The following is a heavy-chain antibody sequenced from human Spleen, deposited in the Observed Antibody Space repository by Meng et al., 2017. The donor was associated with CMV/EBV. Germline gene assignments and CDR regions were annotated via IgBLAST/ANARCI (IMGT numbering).Heavy chain of an antibody. Sequence: SGPTLVKPTQTLTLTCTFSGFSLSTSEVGVAWIRQPPGKALEWLALIYWNDDKYYSPSLKSRLTITKDTSKNQVVLTMTNMDPVDTATYYCAHRRLAAGNYYFDYWGQGTLVTVSS. J-gene: IGHJ4*02. V-gene: IGHV2-5*01. CDR1: GFSLSTSEVG. CDR3: AHRRLAAGNYYFDY. D-gene: IGHD6-13*01. CDR2: IYWNDDK.